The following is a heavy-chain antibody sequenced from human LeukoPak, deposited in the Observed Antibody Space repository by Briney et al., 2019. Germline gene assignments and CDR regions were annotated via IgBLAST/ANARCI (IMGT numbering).Heavy chain of an antibody. D-gene: IGHD5-12*01. J-gene: IGHJ4*02. CDR2: ISAYNGNT. V-gene: IGHV1-18*04. CDR1: GYTLTSYG. CDR3: ARDHLGGYDFDY. Sequence: ASVKVSCKASGYTLTSYGISWVRQAPGQGLEWMGWISAYNGNTNYAQELQGRVTMTTDTSTSTAYMELRSLRSDDTAVYYCARDHLGGYDFDYWGQGTLVTVSS.